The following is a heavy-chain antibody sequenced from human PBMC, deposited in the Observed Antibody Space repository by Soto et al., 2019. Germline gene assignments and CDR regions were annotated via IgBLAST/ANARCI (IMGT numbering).Heavy chain of an antibody. CDR3: ARDLAGVYDFWSGYYGAGYYYGMDV. Sequence: ETLSLTCTVSGGSISSYYWSWIRQPPGKGLEWIGYIYYSGSTNYNPSLKSRVTISVDTSKNQFSLKLSSVTAADTAVYYCARDLAGVYDFWSGYYGAGYYYGMDVWGQGTTVTVSS. V-gene: IGHV4-59*12. D-gene: IGHD3-3*01. CDR1: GGSISSYY. J-gene: IGHJ6*02. CDR2: IYYSGST.